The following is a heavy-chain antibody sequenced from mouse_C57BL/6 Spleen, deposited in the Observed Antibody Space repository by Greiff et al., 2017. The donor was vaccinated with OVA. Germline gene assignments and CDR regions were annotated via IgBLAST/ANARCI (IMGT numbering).Heavy chain of an antibody. D-gene: IGHD1-3*01. CDR1: GYAFSSSW. Sequence: QVQLQQSGPELVKPGASVKISCKASGYAFSSSWMNWVKQRPGKGLEWIGRIYPGDGDTNYNGKFKGKATLTADKSSSTAYMQLSSLTSEDSAVDFCARARDNYDAMDYWGQGTSVTVSS. J-gene: IGHJ4*01. V-gene: IGHV1-82*01. CDR2: IYPGDGDT. CDR3: ARARDNYDAMDY.